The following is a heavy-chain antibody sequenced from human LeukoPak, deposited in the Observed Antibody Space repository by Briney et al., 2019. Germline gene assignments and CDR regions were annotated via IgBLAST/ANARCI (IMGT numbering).Heavy chain of an antibody. J-gene: IGHJ4*02. CDR3: ASGYGHASHY. D-gene: IGHD4-17*01. Sequence: GASVKVSCKASGYTFTGYYMHWVRQAPGQGLEWMGWINPNSGNTGYAQKFQGRVTMTRNTSISTAYMELSSLRSEDTAVYYCASGYGHASHYWGQGTLVTVSS. CDR1: GYTFTGYY. CDR2: INPNSGNT. V-gene: IGHV1-8*02.